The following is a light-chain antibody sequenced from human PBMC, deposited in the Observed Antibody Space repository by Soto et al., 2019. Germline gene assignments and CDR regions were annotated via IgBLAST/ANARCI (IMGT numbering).Light chain of an antibody. Sequence: DIQLTQPPSFLSASVGDRVTITCRASQGISSYLAWYQQKPGKAPKLLIHDASSLESGVPSRFSGSGSGTEFTLTISSLQPDDFATYYCQQYRTFGQGTKVDIK. CDR1: QGISSY. CDR3: QQYRT. J-gene: IGKJ1*01. V-gene: IGKV1-9*01. CDR2: DAS.